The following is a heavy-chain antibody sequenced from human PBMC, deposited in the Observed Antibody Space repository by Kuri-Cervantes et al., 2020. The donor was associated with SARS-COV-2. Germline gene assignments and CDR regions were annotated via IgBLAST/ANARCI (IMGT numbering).Heavy chain of an antibody. J-gene: IGHJ4*02. Sequence: GESLKISCAASGFTFSSYAMHWVRQAPGKGLEWVAVISYDGSNKYYADSVKGRFTISRDNSKNTLYLQMNSLRAEDTAVYYCARVRLYSSSWSENYFDYWGQGTLVTVSS. CDR2: ISYDGSNK. V-gene: IGHV3-30*01. D-gene: IGHD6-13*01. CDR3: ARVRLYSSSWSENYFDY. CDR1: GFTFSSYA.